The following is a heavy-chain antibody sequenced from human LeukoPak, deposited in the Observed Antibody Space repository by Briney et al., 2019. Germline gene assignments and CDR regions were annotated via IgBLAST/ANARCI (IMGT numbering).Heavy chain of an antibody. CDR2: IYYSGST. CDR3: ARAHVYSFGSPFMDV. V-gene: IGHV4-59*01. J-gene: IGHJ6*02. D-gene: IGHD5-18*01. CDR1: GGSISSYY. Sequence: PSATLSLTCTVSGGSISSYYWGWIRQPPGKGLEWIGYIYYSGSTNYNPSLTSRVTISVDTSKNQFSLKLSSVTAADTAVYYCARAHVYSFGSPFMDVWGQGTTVTVSS.